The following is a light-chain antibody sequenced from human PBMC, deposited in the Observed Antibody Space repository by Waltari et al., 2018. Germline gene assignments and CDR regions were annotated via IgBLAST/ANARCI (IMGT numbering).Light chain of an antibody. Sequence: EIVMTQSPATLSVSPGERATLSCSASQSVSSNLAWYQQKPGQAPRLLIYGASTRATGNPARCSGSGSGTEFTLTISSLQSEDFAVYYCQQYNNWPPEFTFGPGTKVDIK. CDR3: QQYNNWPPEFT. J-gene: IGKJ3*01. CDR1: QSVSSN. V-gene: IGKV3-15*01. CDR2: GAS.